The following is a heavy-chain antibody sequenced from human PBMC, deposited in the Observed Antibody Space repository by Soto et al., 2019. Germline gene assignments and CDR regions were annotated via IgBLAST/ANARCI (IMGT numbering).Heavy chain of an antibody. Sequence: SETLSLTCTVSGGSISSGDYHWSWIRQPPGKGLEWLGYIYHSGSTFYNPSLQGRLIMSLDTSKNHFSLRLRSVTAADTAVYYCARGETSRDNRFDPWGQGXLVTVSS. V-gene: IGHV4-30-4*01. CDR3: ARGETSRDNRFDP. CDR2: IYHSGST. CDR1: GGSISSGDYH. D-gene: IGHD2-2*01. J-gene: IGHJ5*02.